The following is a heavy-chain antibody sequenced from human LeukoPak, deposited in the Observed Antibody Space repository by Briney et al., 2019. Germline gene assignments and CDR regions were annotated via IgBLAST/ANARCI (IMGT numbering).Heavy chain of an antibody. J-gene: IGHJ5*02. CDR3: ARVYYASWSGQPLSQHWLDP. V-gene: IGHV3-30*04. D-gene: IGHD3-3*01. Sequence: QPGRSLRLSCAASGFTFSSYAMHWVRQAPGKGLEWVAVISYDGSNKYYADSVKGRFTISRDNAKNSLYLQMNGLRVEDTAIYYCARVYYASWSGQPLSQHWLDPWGQGTLVTVSS. CDR1: GFTFSSYA. CDR2: ISYDGSNK.